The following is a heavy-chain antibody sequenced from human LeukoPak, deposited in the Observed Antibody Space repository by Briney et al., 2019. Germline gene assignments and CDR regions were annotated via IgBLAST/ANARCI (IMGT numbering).Heavy chain of an antibody. CDR3: ARGRRSNGQWLVTLY. D-gene: IGHD6-19*01. CDR2: MNPNSGNT. J-gene: IGHJ4*02. CDR1: GYTFTSYD. Sequence: ASVKVSCKASGYTFTSYDINWVRQATGQGLEWMGWMNPNSGNTGYAQKFQGRVTMTRNTSISTAYMELSSLRSEDTAVYYCARGRRSNGQWLVTLYWGQGTLVTVSS. V-gene: IGHV1-8*02.